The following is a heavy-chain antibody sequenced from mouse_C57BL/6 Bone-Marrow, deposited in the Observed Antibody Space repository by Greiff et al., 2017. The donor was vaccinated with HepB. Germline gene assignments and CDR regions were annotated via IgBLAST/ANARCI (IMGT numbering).Heavy chain of an antibody. J-gene: IGHJ3*01. CDR1: GFTFSNYW. CDR2: IRLKSDNYAT. D-gene: IGHD1-1*01. Sequence: EVKLMESGGGLVQPGGSMKLSCVASGFTFSNYWMNWVRQSPEKGLEWVAQIRLKSDNYATHYAESVKGRFTISRDDSKSSVYLQMNNLRAEDTGIYYCIKLLRSFAYWGQGTLVTVSA. V-gene: IGHV6-3*01. CDR3: IKLLRSFAY.